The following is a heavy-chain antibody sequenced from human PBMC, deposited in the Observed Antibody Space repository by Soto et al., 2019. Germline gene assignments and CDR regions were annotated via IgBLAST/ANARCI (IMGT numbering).Heavy chain of an antibody. CDR3: ARDWDIVILSVPIPNYNYGMDV. J-gene: IGHJ6*02. D-gene: IGHD2-15*01. V-gene: IGHV3-48*02. CDR2: ISSRSDTL. Sequence: GSLRLSCAASGFTFSSYAMSWVRQAPGKGLEWVSYISSRSDTLYYADSVKGRFTISRDNAKNSVYLQVNNLRDEDTAVYYCARDWDIVILSVPIPNYNYGMDVWGQGTTVTVSS. CDR1: GFTFSSYA.